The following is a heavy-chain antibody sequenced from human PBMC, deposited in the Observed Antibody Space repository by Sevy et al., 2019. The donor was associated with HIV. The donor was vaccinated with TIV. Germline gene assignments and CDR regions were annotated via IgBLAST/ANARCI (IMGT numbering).Heavy chain of an antibody. CDR1: GFTFSSYD. CDR3: ARGSLWFGELQDAFDI. Sequence: GGYLRLSCAASGFTFSSYDMHWVRQATGKGLEWVSAIGTAGDPYYPGSVKGRFTISRENAKNSLYLQINSLRAGDTAVYHSARGSLWFGELQDAFDIWGQGTMVTVSS. J-gene: IGHJ3*02. V-gene: IGHV3-13*05. CDR2: IGTAGDP. D-gene: IGHD3-10*01.